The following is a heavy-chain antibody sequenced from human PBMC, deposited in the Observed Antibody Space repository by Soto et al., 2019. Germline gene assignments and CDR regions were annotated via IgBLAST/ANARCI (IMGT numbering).Heavy chain of an antibody. D-gene: IGHD2-21*02. CDR2: MYNTGST. V-gene: IGHV4-59*01. Sequence: QVRLQESGPGLVMPSETLSLTCTVSGGSISSYYWSWIRQPPGKGLEWIGYMYNTGSTIYNPSLKSRVTISVDTSKNQFSLKLNSVTAADTAVYYCARDLWGYCGADCYPLDVWGQGTTVTVSS. CDR1: GGSISSYY. J-gene: IGHJ6*02. CDR3: ARDLWGYCGADCYPLDV.